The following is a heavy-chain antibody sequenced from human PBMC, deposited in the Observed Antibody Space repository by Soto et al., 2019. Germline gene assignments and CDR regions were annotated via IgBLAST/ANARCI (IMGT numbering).Heavy chain of an antibody. CDR2: TIPMFGTP. Sequence: QVQLVQSGAAMQQPGASVRVSCKASGGTFSKYAFSWVRQAPGQGLEWLGGTIPMFGTPNYAQKFQGRVAISAAESTATVYMELSRLRSEDTAVYFCARPLRDRNYYYGMAVWGQGTTVTVSS. D-gene: IGHD3-22*01. CDR3: ARPLRDRNYYYGMAV. V-gene: IGHV1-69*01. J-gene: IGHJ6*02. CDR1: GGTFSKYA.